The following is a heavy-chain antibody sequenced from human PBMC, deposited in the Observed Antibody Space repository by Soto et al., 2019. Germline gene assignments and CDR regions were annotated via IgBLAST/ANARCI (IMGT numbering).Heavy chain of an antibody. J-gene: IGHJ5*02. D-gene: IGHD5-12*01. CDR2: INPSGGST. CDR1: GYTFTSYY. Sequence: QVQLVQSGAEVKKPGASVKVSCKASGYTFTSYYMHWVRQAPGQGLEWMGIINPSGGSTSYAQKFQCRVTMTRDTSTSTVYMELSSLRSEDTAVYYCARDLRGDWFDPWGQGTLVTVSS. CDR3: ARDLRGDWFDP. V-gene: IGHV1-46*01.